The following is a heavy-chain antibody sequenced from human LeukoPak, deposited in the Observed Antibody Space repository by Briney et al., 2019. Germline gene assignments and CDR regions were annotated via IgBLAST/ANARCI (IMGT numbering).Heavy chain of an antibody. Sequence: PSETLSLTCAVYGGSFSGYYWSWIRQPPGKGLEWIGEINHSGSTNYDPSLKSRVTISVDTSKNQFSLKLSSVTAADTAVYYCARVARRGTFRISPIHWGQGTLVTVSS. J-gene: IGHJ4*02. CDR2: INHSGST. CDR1: GGSFSGYY. V-gene: IGHV4-34*01. CDR3: ARVARRGTFRISPIH. D-gene: IGHD1-1*01.